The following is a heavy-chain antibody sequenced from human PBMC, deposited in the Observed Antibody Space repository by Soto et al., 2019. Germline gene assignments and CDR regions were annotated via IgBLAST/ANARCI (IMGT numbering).Heavy chain of an antibody. V-gene: IGHV1-3*01. CDR3: AGGVENMGVVLDVFGDYGLDV. D-gene: IGHD2-2*01. CDR2: INAGNGNT. CDR1: CYSSTTYT. Sequence: GDSVKVSCRASCYSSTTYTISWVVQAPGPRLEWMGWINAGNGNTKYSQKLQGRVTFTGDTSASTAHMELSSLRSEDTAVYFCAGGVENMGVVLDVFGDYGLDVSGQVSTVTFSS. J-gene: IGHJ6*02.